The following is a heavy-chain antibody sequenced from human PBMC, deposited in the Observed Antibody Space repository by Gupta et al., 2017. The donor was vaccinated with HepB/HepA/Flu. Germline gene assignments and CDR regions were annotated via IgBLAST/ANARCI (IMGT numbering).Heavy chain of an antibody. V-gene: IGHV1-69*06. CDR3: ARVLGPDIVVVPAANKPRANYYYYYMDV. CDR1: GGTFRRDA. CDR2: IIPIFGTA. Sequence: QVQLVQSGAEVKKPGSSVKISCKASGGTFRRDAISWERQDPGQGLEWMGGIIPIFGTANYAQKFQGRVTITADKSTSTAYMELSSLRSEDTAVYYCARVLGPDIVVVPAANKPRANYYYYYMDVWGKGTTVTVSS. D-gene: IGHD2-2*01. J-gene: IGHJ6*03.